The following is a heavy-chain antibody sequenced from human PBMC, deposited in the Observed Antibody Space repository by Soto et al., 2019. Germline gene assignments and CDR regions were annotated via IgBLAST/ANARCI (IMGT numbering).Heavy chain of an antibody. CDR2: ILNDGTTK. D-gene: IGHD5-18*01. V-gene: IGHV3-74*01. CDR1: GFTFSSQW. CDR3: ETWRGGYTYGLDH. J-gene: IGHJ4*02. Sequence: PGGSLRLSCAASGFTFSSQWLHWVRQAPGKGLMWISRILNDGTTKNYADSVKGRFTVSRDSAKKTMSLQMNNLRAEDTAVYYCETWRGGYTYGLDHWGQGTPVIVSS.